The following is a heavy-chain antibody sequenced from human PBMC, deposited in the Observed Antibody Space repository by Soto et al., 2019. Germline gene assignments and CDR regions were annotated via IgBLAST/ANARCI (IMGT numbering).Heavy chain of an antibody. CDR2: ISSDGNNQ. D-gene: IGHD3-10*01. J-gene: IGHJ3*02. CDR1: GFTSSTFV. Sequence: QVQLEESGGGVVQPGRSLRLSCAASGFTSSTFVIHWVRQAPGKGLEWLAVISSDGNNQYYADSVKGRFTISRDNSKNTLYLQVNSLRAEDTAVYFCAKERGVLDAFDIWGQGTMVTVSS. V-gene: IGHV3-30*18. CDR3: AKERGVLDAFDI.